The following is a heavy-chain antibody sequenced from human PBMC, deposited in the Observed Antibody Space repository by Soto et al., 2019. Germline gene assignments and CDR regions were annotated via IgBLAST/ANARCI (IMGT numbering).Heavy chain of an antibody. CDR3: ARGRMVRGVIILGY. J-gene: IGHJ4*02. CDR2: MNADSGNT. CDR1: GFTFTSSA. Sequence: GASVKVSCKASGFTFTSSAMQWVRQARGQGLEWIGWMNADSGNTSYAQKFQGRVTMTRNTSTSTAYMELSSLRSEDTAVYYCARGRMVRGVIILGYWGQGTLVTVSS. V-gene: IGHV1-58*02. D-gene: IGHD3-10*01.